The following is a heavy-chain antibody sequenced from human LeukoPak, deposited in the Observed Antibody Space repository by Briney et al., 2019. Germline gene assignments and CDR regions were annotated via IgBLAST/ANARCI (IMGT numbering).Heavy chain of an antibody. CDR1: GFTFSSYG. V-gene: IGHV3-33*05. CDR2: ISYDGSNK. Sequence: PGGSLRLSCAASGFTFSSYGMHWVRQAPGKGLEWVAVISYDGSNKYYADSVKGRFTISRDNSKNTLYLQMNSLRAEDTAVYYCAKDLDGPSGASDYWGQGTLVTVSS. D-gene: IGHD3-3*01. J-gene: IGHJ4*02. CDR3: AKDLDGPSGASDY.